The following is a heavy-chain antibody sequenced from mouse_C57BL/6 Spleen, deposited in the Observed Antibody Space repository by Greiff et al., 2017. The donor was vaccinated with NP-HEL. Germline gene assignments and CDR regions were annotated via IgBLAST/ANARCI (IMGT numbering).Heavy chain of an antibody. J-gene: IGHJ2*01. V-gene: IGHV1-64*01. Sequence: VQLQQPGAELVKPGASVKLSCKASGYTFTSYWMHWVKQRPGQGLEWIGMIHPNSGSTNYNEKFKSKATLTVDKSSSTAYMQLSSLTSEDSAVYYCARSDDYDAYFDYWGQGTTLTVSS. D-gene: IGHD2-4*01. CDR1: GYTFTSYW. CDR2: IHPNSGST. CDR3: ARSDDYDAYFDY.